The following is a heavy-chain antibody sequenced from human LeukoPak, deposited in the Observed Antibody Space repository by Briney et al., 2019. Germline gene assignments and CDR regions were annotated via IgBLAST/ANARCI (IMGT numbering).Heavy chain of an antibody. D-gene: IGHD2-15*01. CDR1: GFTFSNYA. CDR2: ISGSDGST. Sequence: GGSLRLSCTAAGFTFSNYAMSWVRQARGKGLEWVSTISGSDGSTYYADSVKGRFTISRDNSKNTLYLQMNSLRVEDTAIYYCAKGRGYCTGGSCYSDYWGQGTLVTVSS. J-gene: IGHJ4*02. V-gene: IGHV3-23*01. CDR3: AKGRGYCTGGSCYSDY.